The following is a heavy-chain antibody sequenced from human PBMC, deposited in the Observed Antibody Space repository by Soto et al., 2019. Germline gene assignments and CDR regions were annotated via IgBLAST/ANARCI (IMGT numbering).Heavy chain of an antibody. Sequence: EVRLVESGGGLVQPGRSLRLSCIASGFTFEDHSMHWVRQAPGKGLEWLSGISGDSGSLGYAESLQGRFTISRDNAKNSLYLEMSSLRPDDTALYYCAKLIEVLTAPAVPFDIWGQGTMVTVSS. V-gene: IGHV3-9*01. D-gene: IGHD2-15*01. CDR2: ISGDSGSL. CDR3: AKLIEVLTAPAVPFDI. J-gene: IGHJ3*02. CDR1: GFTFEDHS.